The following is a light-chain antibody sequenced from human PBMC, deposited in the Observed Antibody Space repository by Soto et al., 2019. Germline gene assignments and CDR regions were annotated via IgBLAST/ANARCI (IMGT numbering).Light chain of an antibody. J-gene: IGKJ1*01. CDR2: GAS. CDR3: QQYGSSPRT. V-gene: IGKV3-20*01. CDR1: ESVSTN. Sequence: EIEMTQSPATLSLAPGERVPLSCRASESVSTNLAWYQQKAGQAPRLLIYGASSRARGIPDRFTGSGSGTDFILTISRLEPEDCAVYYCQQYGSSPRTFGQGTKVDIK.